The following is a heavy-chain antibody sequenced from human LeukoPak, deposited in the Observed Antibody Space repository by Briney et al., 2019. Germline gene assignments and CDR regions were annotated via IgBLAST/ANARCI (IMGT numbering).Heavy chain of an antibody. J-gene: IGHJ5*02. CDR3: ARGGLAAAFGWFDP. V-gene: IGHV4-31*03. Sequence: SETLSLTCTVSGGSISSGGYYWNWIRQHPGKGLEWIGYIYYSGTTYYNPSLKSRISMSVDTSKNQFSLKLNSVTAADTAVYYCARGGLAAAFGWFDPWGQGTLVTVSS. D-gene: IGHD6-13*01. CDR1: GGSISSGGYY. CDR2: IYYSGTT.